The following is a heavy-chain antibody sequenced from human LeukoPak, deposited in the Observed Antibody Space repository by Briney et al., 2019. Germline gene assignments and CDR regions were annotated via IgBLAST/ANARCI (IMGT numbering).Heavy chain of an antibody. Sequence: GGSLRLSCTASGFTFGDYAMSWVRQAPGKGLEWVGFVRSKAYDGTTEYAASVKGRFTISRNDSKSIAYLQMNSLKTEDTAVYCCIRMARYCSGTTCYAAFDIWGRGTMVTVSS. CDR3: IRMARYCSGTTCYAAFDI. CDR2: VRSKAYDGTT. D-gene: IGHD2-2*01. CDR1: GFTFGDYA. V-gene: IGHV3-49*04. J-gene: IGHJ3*02.